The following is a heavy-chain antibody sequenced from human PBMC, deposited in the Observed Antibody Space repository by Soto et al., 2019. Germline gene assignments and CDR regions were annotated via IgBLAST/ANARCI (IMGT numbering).Heavy chain of an antibody. J-gene: IGHJ6*02. CDR3: ARGDTRPLGYCSGGSCLGIYYYGMDV. D-gene: IGHD2-15*01. CDR2: IYYSGST. V-gene: IGHV4-31*03. CDR1: GGSISSGGYY. Sequence: PSETLSLTCTVSGGSISSGGYYWSWIRQHPGKGLEWIGYIYYSGSTYYNPSLKSRVTISVDTSKNQFSLKLSSVTAADTAVYYCARGDTRPLGYCSGGSCLGIYYYGMDVWGQGTTVTVSS.